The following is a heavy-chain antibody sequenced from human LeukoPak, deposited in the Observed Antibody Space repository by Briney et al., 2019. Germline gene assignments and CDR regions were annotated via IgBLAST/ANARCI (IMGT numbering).Heavy chain of an antibody. CDR3: ARHGTSVAWYFDL. CDR1: GGSFSSFY. J-gene: IGHJ2*01. V-gene: IGHV4-59*08. CDR2: ISYTGGT. D-gene: IGHD6-19*01. Sequence: SETLSLTCTVSGGSFSSFYWSWIRQPPGKGLERIGYISYTGGTNYNPSLKSRITTSVDTSKNQFSLQLSSVTAADTAVYYCARHGTSVAWYFDLWGRGTLVAVSS.